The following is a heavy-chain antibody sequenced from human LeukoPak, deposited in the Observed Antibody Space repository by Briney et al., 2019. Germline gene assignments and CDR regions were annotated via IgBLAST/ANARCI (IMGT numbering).Heavy chain of an antibody. CDR3: ARRRHCTSGSCEDFDC. V-gene: IGHV5-51*01. CDR1: GYRFANYS. D-gene: IGHD2-15*01. J-gene: IGHJ4*02. CDR2: IYPGDSET. Sequence: GESLNIPCKCSGYRFANYSIGWARHMPGKGLEWMGTIYPGDSETRYSPSFQGQVTIAADQSISTAYLQWSSLKASETAMYYCARRRHCTSGSCEDFDCWGQGTLVTVSS.